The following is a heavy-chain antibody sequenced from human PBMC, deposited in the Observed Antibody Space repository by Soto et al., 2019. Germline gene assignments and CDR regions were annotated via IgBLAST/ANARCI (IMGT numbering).Heavy chain of an antibody. V-gene: IGHV3-9*01. Sequence: GWSLRLACASSGFTFDDYAMHWVRQAPGKGLEWVSGISWNSGSIGYADSVKGRFTISRDNAKNSLYLQMNSLRAEDTALYYCAKDAYYYDSSGYYPGAFDIWGQGTMVTVSS. CDR2: ISWNSGSI. CDR3: AKDAYYYDSSGYYPGAFDI. D-gene: IGHD3-22*01. J-gene: IGHJ3*02. CDR1: GFTFDDYA.